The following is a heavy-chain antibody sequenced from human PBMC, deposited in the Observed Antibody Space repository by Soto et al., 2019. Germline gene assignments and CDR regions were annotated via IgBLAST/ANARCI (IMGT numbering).Heavy chain of an antibody. CDR3: ASQTPDIFYEAATRQSDY. J-gene: IGHJ4*02. D-gene: IGHD2-15*01. CDR1: GGTFSSYT. Sequence: QVQLVQSGAEVKKPGSSVKVSCKASGGTFSSYTISWVRQAPGQGLEWMGRIIPILGIANYAQKFQGRVTITADKSTSTAYMELSSLRSEDTAVYYCASQTPDIFYEAATRQSDYWGQGTLVTVSS. CDR2: IIPILGIA. V-gene: IGHV1-69*02.